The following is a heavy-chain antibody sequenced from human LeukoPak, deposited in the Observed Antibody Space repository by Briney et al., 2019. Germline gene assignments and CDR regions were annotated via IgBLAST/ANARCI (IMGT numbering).Heavy chain of an antibody. D-gene: IGHD2-21*01. CDR3: GRGGGPSPIPSAFDF. Sequence: SETLSLTCTVSGGSINSYYWSCIRQPPGKGLEWIGYIYNSETISYSPSLTSRVTISLDTSKNQVSLKLTSVTAADTAVYYCGRGGGPSPIPSAFDFWAKGKMFPFS. CDR1: GGSINSYY. V-gene: IGHV4-59*01. J-gene: IGHJ3*01. CDR2: IYNSETI.